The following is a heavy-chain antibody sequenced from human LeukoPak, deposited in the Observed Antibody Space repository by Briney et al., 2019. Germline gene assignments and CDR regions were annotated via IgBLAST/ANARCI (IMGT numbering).Heavy chain of an antibody. CDR1: GFTFSSYG. CDR2: IRYDGSNK. J-gene: IGHJ4*02. CDR3: AKTKYSSSPEFDY. V-gene: IGHV3-30*02. D-gene: IGHD6-6*01. Sequence: GGSLRLSCAASGFTFSSYGMHWVRQAPGKGLEWVAFIRYDGSNKYYADSVKGRFTISRDNSKNTLYLQMNSLRAEDTAVYYCAKTKYSSSPEFDYWGQGTLVTVSS.